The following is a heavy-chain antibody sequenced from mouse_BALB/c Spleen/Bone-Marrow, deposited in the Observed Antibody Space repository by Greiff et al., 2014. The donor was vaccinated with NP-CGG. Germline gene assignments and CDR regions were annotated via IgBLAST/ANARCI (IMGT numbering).Heavy chain of an antibody. V-gene: IGHV5-17*02. Sequence: EVKLVESGGGLVQPGGSRKLSCAASGFTFSSFGMHWVRQAPEKGLEWVAYISSGSSTNYYADTVKGRFTISRDNPKNTLFLQMTSLRSEDTAMYYCARLRSYYGYFDYWGQGTTLTVSS. D-gene: IGHD1-1*01. J-gene: IGHJ2*01. CDR1: GFTFSSFG. CDR3: ARLRSYYGYFDY. CDR2: ISSGSSTN.